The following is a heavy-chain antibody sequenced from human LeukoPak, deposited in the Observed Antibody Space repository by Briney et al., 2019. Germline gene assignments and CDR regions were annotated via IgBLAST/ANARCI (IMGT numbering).Heavy chain of an antibody. CDR3: AKERLLWFGELGGAFDI. V-gene: IGHV3-23*01. J-gene: IGHJ3*02. CDR2: ISGGGGST. CDR1: GFTFSRYA. Sequence: GGSLRLSCAASGFTFSRYAMSWVRQAPGKGLEWASGISGGGGSTYYAASVKGRFTISRDNSKSTLYLQMNSLRAEDTAVYYCAKERLLWFGELGGAFDIWGQGTMVTESS. D-gene: IGHD3-10*01.